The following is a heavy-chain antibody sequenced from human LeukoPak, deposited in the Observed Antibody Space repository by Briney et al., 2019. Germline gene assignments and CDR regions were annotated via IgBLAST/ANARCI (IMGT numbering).Heavy chain of an antibody. J-gene: IGHJ4*02. CDR3: AREKQTGWSDY. V-gene: IGHV4-31*03. CDR2: IYYSGST. CDR1: GGFISSGGYY. D-gene: IGHD1-1*01. Sequence: SETLSLTCTVSGGFISSGGYYWSWIRQHPGKGLEWIGYIYYSGSTYYNPSLKSRVTISVDTSKNQFSLKLSSVTAADTAVYYCAREKQTGWSDYWGQGTLVTVSS.